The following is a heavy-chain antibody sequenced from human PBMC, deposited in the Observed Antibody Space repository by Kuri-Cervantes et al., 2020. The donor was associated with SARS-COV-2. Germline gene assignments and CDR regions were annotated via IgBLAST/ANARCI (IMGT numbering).Heavy chain of an antibody. CDR3: AKDRGGLIVLMGD. V-gene: IGHV3-11*05. CDR2: ISSSSSYT. CDR1: GFTFSDYY. D-gene: IGHD2-8*01. J-gene: IGHJ4*02. Sequence: GGSLRLSCAASGFTFSDYYMSWIRQAPGKGLEWVSYISSSSSYTNYADSVKGRFTISRDNAKNSLYLQMNSLRAEDTAVYYCAKDRGGLIVLMGDWGQGTLVTVSS.